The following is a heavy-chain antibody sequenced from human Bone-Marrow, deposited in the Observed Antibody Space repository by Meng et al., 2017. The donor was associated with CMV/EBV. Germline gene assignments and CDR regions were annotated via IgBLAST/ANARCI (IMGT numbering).Heavy chain of an antibody. D-gene: IGHD2-21*01. J-gene: IGHJ5*02. CDR1: GGSISSSSYY. V-gene: IGHV4-39*01. CDR3: ARLYGGGWFDP. Sequence: SETPLTCTVSGGSISSSSYYWGWIRQPPGKGLEWIGSIYYSGSTYYNPSLKSRVTISVDTSKNQFSLKLSSVTAADTAVYYCARLYGGGWFDPCGQGTLVTVSS. CDR2: IYYSGST.